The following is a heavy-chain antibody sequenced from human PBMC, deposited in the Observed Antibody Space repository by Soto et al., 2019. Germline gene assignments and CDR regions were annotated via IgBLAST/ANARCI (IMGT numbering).Heavy chain of an antibody. J-gene: IGHJ5*02. Sequence: ASVKVSCKASGFSLTGYYIHWLRQAPGQGLEWMGGNNAHSGRTEYAQKFQGRVTLTRDTSIATAYLTLTSLTSDDTALYYCAKDLTRQLAYWLDPWGQGPQVTVSS. D-gene: IGHD6-6*01. V-gene: IGHV1-2*02. CDR3: AKDLTRQLAYWLDP. CDR2: NNAHSGRT. CDR1: GFSLTGYY.